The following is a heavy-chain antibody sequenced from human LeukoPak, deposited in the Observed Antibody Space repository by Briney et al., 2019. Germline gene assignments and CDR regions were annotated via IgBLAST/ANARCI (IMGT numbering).Heavy chain of an antibody. Sequence: SETLSLTCTVSGYSISSGYYWGWIRQPPGKGLEWIDSIYHSGRTFHNPSLKSRVTISVDTSKNQFSLKLTSVTAADTAVYYCASIAVAGVLDYWGQGTLVTVSS. D-gene: IGHD6-19*01. CDR3: ASIAVAGVLDY. CDR1: GYSISSGYY. CDR2: IYHSGRT. V-gene: IGHV4-38-2*02. J-gene: IGHJ4*02.